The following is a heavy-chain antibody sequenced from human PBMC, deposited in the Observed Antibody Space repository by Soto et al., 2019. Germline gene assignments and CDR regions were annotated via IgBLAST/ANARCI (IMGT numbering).Heavy chain of an antibody. CDR1: GFTFSDYG. J-gene: IGHJ4*02. CDR3: AKRYYYDSSGPLDY. V-gene: IGHV3-30*18. D-gene: IGHD3-22*01. Sequence: QVQLVESGGGVVQPGRSLRLSCAASGFTFSDYGMHWVRQAPGKGLEWLTVISYDGSTEYYIDSVKGRFTIYRDNSKNTVFLQMNSLRAEDTAVYYCAKRYYYDSSGPLDYWGQGTLVTVSS. CDR2: ISYDGSTE.